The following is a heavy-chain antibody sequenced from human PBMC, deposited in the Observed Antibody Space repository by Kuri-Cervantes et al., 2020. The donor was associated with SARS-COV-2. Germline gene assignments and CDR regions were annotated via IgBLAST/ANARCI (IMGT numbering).Heavy chain of an antibody. CDR3: ARDIAHYDFWSGYSYYYGMDV. D-gene: IGHD3-3*01. CDR1: GFTFTSSA. Sequence: SVKVSCKASGFTFTSSAVQWVRQARGQRLEWIGWIVVGSGNTNYAQKFQERVTITRDMSISTAYMELSRLRSDDTAVYYCARDIAHYDFWSGYSYYYGMDVWGQGTTVTVSS. CDR2: IVVGSGNT. V-gene: IGHV1-58*01. J-gene: IGHJ6*02.